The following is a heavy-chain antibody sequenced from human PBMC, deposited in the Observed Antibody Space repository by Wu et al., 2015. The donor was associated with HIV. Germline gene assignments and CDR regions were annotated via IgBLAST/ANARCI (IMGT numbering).Heavy chain of an antibody. CDR1: GYTFTSYG. CDR3: ARDRATMSPRSIHAGDY. Sequence: QVQVVQSGAEVKKPGSSVKVSCKASGYTFTSYGISWVRQAPGQGLEWMGWISAYNGNTNYAQKLPGRVTMTTDTSTSTAYMELRSLRSDDTAVYYCARDRATMSPRSIHAGDYWGQGTLVTVSS. V-gene: IGHV1-18*01. CDR2: ISAYNGNT. J-gene: IGHJ4*02. D-gene: IGHD3-22*01.